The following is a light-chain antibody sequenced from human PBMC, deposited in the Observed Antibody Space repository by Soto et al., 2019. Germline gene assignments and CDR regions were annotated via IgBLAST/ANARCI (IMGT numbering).Light chain of an antibody. CDR1: QSISSW. CDR3: QQYNSYLCS. CDR2: DAY. J-gene: IGKJ2*02. V-gene: IGKV1-5*01. Sequence: DIQMTQSPSTLSASVGDRVTITCRASQSISSWLAWYQQKPGKAPKLLRYDAYSLESGVPSRFSGSGSGTEFTLTISSLQPDDFATDYCQQYNSYLCSCGQGTKLEIK.